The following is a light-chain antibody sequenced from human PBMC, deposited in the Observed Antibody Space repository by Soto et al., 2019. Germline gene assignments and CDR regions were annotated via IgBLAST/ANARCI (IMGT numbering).Light chain of an antibody. Sequence: QSVLTQPPSASGSPGQSVTISCTGTSSDVGGYNCVSWYQQHPGKAPKLMIYEVSKRPSGVPDRFSGSKSGNTASLTVSGLQAEDEADYYCRSYAGSNREVFGTGTKVTVL. J-gene: IGLJ1*01. CDR1: SSDVGGYNC. CDR3: RSYAGSNREV. CDR2: EVS. V-gene: IGLV2-8*01.